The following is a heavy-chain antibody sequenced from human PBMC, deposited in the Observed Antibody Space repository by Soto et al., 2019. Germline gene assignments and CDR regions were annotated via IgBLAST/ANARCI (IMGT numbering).Heavy chain of an antibody. CDR3: ARGSGYYYWDDY. V-gene: IGHV1-3*05. J-gene: IGHJ4*02. CDR1: GYTFTSYA. CDR2: INAGNGNT. D-gene: IGHD3-22*01. Sequence: QVQLVQSGAEEKKPGASVKVSCKASGYTFTSYAMHWVRQAPGQRREWMGWINAGNGNTKYSQKFQGRVTITRDTSASTAYRELSSLRSEDTAVYYCARGSGYYYWDDYWGQGTLVTVSS.